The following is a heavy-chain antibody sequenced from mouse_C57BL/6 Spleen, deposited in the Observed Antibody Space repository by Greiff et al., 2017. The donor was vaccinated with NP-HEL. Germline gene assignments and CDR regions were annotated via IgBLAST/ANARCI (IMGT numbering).Heavy chain of an antibody. Sequence: EVKLMESGGDLVKPGGSLKLSCAASGFTFSSYGMSWVRQTPDKRLEWVATISSGGSYTYYPDSVKGRFTISRDNAKNTLYLQMSSLKSEDTAMYYCASPITTVVAPYAMDYWGQGTSVTVSS. CDR3: ASPITTVVAPYAMDY. D-gene: IGHD1-1*01. V-gene: IGHV5-6*01. CDR2: ISSGGSYT. J-gene: IGHJ4*01. CDR1: GFTFSSYG.